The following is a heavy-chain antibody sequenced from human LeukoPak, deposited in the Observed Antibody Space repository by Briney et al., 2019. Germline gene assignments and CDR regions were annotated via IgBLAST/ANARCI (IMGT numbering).Heavy chain of an antibody. CDR1: GFTFSSYW. CDR3: ARAQGAAAYNWFDP. V-gene: IGHV3-7*01. J-gene: IGHJ5*02. D-gene: IGHD6-13*01. CDR2: IKQDGSEK. Sequence: GGSLRLSCAAPGFTFSSYWMSWVRQAPGKGLEWVANIKQDGSEKYYVDSVKGRFTISRDNAKNSLYLQMNSLRAEDTAVYYCARAQGAAAYNWFDPWGQGTLVTVSS.